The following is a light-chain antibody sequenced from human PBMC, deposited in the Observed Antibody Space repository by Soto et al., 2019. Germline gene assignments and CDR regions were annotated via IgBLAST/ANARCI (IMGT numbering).Light chain of an antibody. Sequence: DIPMTQSPSTLSACVGDRVTITCRASQSIGVWLAWYQQKPGTAPKLLIYKTSTLDSGVPLRFSGSGSGTEFTLTISSLQPDDFATYYCQQYINYFRTFGQGSKVEIQ. CDR2: KTS. CDR1: QSIGVW. V-gene: IGKV1-5*03. J-gene: IGKJ1*01. CDR3: QQYINYFRT.